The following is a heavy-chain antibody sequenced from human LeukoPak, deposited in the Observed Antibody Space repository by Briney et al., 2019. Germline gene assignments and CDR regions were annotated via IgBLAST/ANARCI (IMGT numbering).Heavy chain of an antibody. CDR2: INPNSGGT. D-gene: IGHD1-7*01. CDR3: ARFVTGTNTSKRKYYFDY. Sequence: ASVKVSCKASGYTFTGYYMHWVRQAPGQGLEWMGRINPNSGGTNYVQKFQGRVTMTRDTSISTAYMELSRLRSDDTAVYYCARFVTGTNTSKRKYYFDYWGQGTLVTVSS. CDR1: GYTFTGYY. V-gene: IGHV1-2*06. J-gene: IGHJ4*02.